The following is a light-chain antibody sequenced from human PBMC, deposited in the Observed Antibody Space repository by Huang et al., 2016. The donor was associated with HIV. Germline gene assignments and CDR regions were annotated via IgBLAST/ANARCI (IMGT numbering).Light chain of an antibody. V-gene: IGKV1-27*01. CDR3: QKYNSAPIT. CDR1: QGIDNY. CDR2: AAS. J-gene: IGKJ5*01. Sequence: DIQMTQSPSSLSASVGDRVTITCRASQGIDNYLAWYQQKAGKVPQLLIYAASALKSGAPVRFTGSGSGTNFTLTISNLQAEDVATYYCQKYNSAPITFGQGTRLEIK.